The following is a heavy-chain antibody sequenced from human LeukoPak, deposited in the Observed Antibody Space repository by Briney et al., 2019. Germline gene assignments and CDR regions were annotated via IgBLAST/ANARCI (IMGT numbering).Heavy chain of an antibody. Sequence: GGSLRLSCAASGFTFSNYAMNWVRQAPGEGLEWVSSISSSSKDKYYGDSVKGRFTIYRDNAKKSLYLQMNSLRDEDTAVYYCASQVGHCRGGSCSGYWGQGTLVTVSS. D-gene: IGHD2-15*01. CDR2: ISSSSKDK. CDR3: ASQVGHCRGGSCSGY. CDR1: GFTFSNYA. V-gene: IGHV3-21*01. J-gene: IGHJ4*02.